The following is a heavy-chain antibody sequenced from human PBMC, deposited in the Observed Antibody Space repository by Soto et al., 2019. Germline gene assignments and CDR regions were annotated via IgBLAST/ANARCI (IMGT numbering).Heavy chain of an antibody. D-gene: IGHD6-19*01. CDR2: ISGSGGST. CDR1: GFTFSSYA. Sequence: EVQLLESGGGLVQPGGSLRLSCAASGFTFSSYAMSWVRQAPGKGLEWVSAISGSGGSTYYADSVKGRFTISRDNSKNTLYLQMNSLRAEDTAVYYCAKCGGWYARAVNNWFDPWGQGTLVTVSS. J-gene: IGHJ5*02. V-gene: IGHV3-23*01. CDR3: AKCGGWYARAVNNWFDP.